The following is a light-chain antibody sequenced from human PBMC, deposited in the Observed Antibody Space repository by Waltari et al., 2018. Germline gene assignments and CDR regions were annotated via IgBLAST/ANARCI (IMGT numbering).Light chain of an antibody. J-gene: IGLJ3*02. CDR1: SRDVCHYNL. V-gene: IGLV2-23*01. Sequence: QSALTQPASLSGSPGQSISISCIGTSRDVCHYNLCSWYQHHPGKAPKLIVFEASKRPSGVSNRFSGSKAANTASLIISGLQADDEADYYCCSYAGSGSWVFGGGTKVTVI. CDR2: EAS. CDR3: CSYAGSGSWV.